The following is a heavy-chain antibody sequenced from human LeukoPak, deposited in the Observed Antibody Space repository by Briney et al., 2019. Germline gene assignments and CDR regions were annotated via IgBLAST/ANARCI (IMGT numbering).Heavy chain of an antibody. CDR1: GYTSTSYD. V-gene: IGHV1-8*01. CDR3: ARCPRIRRGWYARYYMDV. D-gene: IGHD6-19*01. Sequence: ASVKVSCKASGYTSTSYDINWVRQATGQGLEWMGWMNPNSGNTGYAQKFQGRVTMTRKTSISTAYMELSSLRSEDTAVYYCARCPRIRRGWYARYYMDVWGKGTTVTVSS. J-gene: IGHJ6*03. CDR2: MNPNSGNT.